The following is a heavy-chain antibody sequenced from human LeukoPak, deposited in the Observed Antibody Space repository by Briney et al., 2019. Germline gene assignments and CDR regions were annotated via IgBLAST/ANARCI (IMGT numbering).Heavy chain of an antibody. CDR2: IFHSGTT. J-gene: IGHJ4*02. Sequence: SETLSLTCTVSGGSVSSSSFHWGWIRQPPGKGLEWIGSIFHSGTTYYNPSLKSRDSISVDTSNNQFSLKVRSVTAADTAVYYCARYESAAGCFGYWGQGTLVTVSS. CDR3: ARYESAAGCFGY. D-gene: IGHD6-13*01. CDR1: GGSVSSSSFH. V-gene: IGHV4-39*01.